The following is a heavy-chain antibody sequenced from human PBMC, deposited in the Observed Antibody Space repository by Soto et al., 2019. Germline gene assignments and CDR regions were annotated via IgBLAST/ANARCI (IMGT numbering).Heavy chain of an antibody. D-gene: IGHD3-10*01. CDR2: INSDGSST. CDR1: GFTFSSYW. V-gene: IGHV3-74*01. CDR3: VRDAYSGSGTNYKPFDY. Sequence: LRLSCAASGFTFSSYWIHWVRQAPGKGLVWVSRINSDGSSTSYADSVKGRFTISRDNAKNTPYLQMNSLRAEDTAVYFCVRDAYSGSGTNYKPFDYWGQGTLVTVSS. J-gene: IGHJ4*02.